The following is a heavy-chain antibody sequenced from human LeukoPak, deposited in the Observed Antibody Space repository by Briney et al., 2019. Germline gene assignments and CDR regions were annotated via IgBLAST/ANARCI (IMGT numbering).Heavy chain of an antibody. Sequence: ASVKVSCKSSGYTFTNYDINWMRQATGQGFEWMGWMNPNSGNTGYAQKLQGRDTITRNTAIRTAYMELSRLRSEDTAVYYCARVSWELTTDIWGQGTMVTVSS. D-gene: IGHD1-26*01. J-gene: IGHJ3*02. V-gene: IGHV1-8*01. CDR3: ARVSWELTTDI. CDR1: GYTFTNYD. CDR2: MNPNSGNT.